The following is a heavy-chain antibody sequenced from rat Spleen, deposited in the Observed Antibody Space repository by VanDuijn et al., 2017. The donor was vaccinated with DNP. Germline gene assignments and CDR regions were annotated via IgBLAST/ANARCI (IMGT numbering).Heavy chain of an antibody. D-gene: IGHD1-2*01. J-gene: IGHJ2*01. CDR2: ISYYGGST. CDR1: GFTFSDYY. CDR3: ARYSLIKQMWDY. V-gene: IGHV5-22*01. Sequence: EVQLVESGGGLVQPGRSMKLSCAASGFTFSDYYMAWVRQAPTKGLEWVAYISYYGGSTYYGDSVKGRFTISRDNAKSTLYLQMHSLRSEDMATYDCARYSLIKQMWDYWGQGVTVTVSS.